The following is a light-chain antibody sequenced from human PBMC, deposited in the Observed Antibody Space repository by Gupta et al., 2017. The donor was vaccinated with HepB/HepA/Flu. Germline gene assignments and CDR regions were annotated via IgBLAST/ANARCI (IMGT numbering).Light chain of an antibody. J-gene: IGLJ2*01. CDR1: TSNIGADYD. V-gene: IGLV1-40*01. Sequence: QSVLTQPPSVSGAPGQTVIIPCTGSTSNIGADYDVHWYHQLPGTAPKLLIYGYSSRPSGVPDRFSGSKSGASGSLAITGLQAEDEGDYYCQSFDSSLGGVLFGGGTRLTVL. CDR3: QSFDSSLGGVL. CDR2: GYS.